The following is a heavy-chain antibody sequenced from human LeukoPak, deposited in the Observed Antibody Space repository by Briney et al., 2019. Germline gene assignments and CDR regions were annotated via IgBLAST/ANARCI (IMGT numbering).Heavy chain of an antibody. V-gene: IGHV4-34*01. CDR2: INHSGST. CDR3: ARIFAGETQYDFWSGYLD. D-gene: IGHD3-3*01. CDR1: GGSFSGYY. Sequence: SETLSLTCAVYGGSFSGYYWSWIRQPPGKGLEWIGEINHSGSTNYNPSLKSRVTISVDTSKNQFSLKLSSVTAADTAVNYCARIFAGETQYDFWSGYLDWGQGTLVTVSS. J-gene: IGHJ4*02.